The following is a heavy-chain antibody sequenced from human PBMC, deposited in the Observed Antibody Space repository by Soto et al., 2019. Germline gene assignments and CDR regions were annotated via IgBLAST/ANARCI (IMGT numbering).Heavy chain of an antibody. CDR2: IIPILGTA. CDR1: GGTFSSYA. Sequence: QVQLVQSGAEVKKPGSSVKVSCKASGGTFSSYAISWVRQAPGQGLEWMGGIIPILGTANYAQKFQGRVTITEDKSTSTAYMELGGLRSDDTAVYYCASLSGWVVPAAHYYYYGMDVGGQGTTVTVSS. J-gene: IGHJ6*02. CDR3: ASLSGWVVPAAHYYYYGMDV. V-gene: IGHV1-69*06. D-gene: IGHD2-2*01.